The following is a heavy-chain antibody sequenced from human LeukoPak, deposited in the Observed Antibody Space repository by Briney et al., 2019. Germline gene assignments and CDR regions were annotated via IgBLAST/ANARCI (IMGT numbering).Heavy chain of an antibody. CDR2: IYYSGST. D-gene: IGHD2-2*01. J-gene: IGHJ4*02. Sequence: PSETLSLTCTVSGGSISSYYWSWIRQPPGKGLEWIGYIYYSGSTNYNPSLKSRVTISVDTSKNQFSLKLSSVTAADTAVYYCARTDCSSTSCYPMDYWGQGTLVTVSS. CDR1: GGSISSYY. CDR3: ARTDCSSTSCYPMDY. V-gene: IGHV4-59*01.